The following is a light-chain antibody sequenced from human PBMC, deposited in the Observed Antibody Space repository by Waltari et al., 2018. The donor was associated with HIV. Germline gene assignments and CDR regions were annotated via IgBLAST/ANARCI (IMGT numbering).Light chain of an antibody. V-gene: IGLV3-25*03. CDR2: KDM. CDR3: ESADSSLWV. Sequence: SYDLTQPPSVSVSPGQTARITCSGDALPKQYAYWYQQKAGQAPVLVIYKDMERPAGIPERFSGSSSGTTVTLTISGVQAEDEADYYCESADSSLWVFGGGTKLTVL. J-gene: IGLJ3*02. CDR1: ALPKQY.